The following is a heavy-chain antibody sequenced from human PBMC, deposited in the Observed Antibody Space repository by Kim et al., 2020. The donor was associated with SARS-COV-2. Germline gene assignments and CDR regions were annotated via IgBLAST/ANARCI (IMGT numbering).Heavy chain of an antibody. D-gene: IGHD1-7*01. J-gene: IGHJ4*02. CDR3: ARHSNGGLELRH. CDR2: IYYSGST. Sequence: SETLSLTCTVSGGSISSSSYYWGWIRQPPGKGLEWIGSIYYSGSTYYNPSLKSRVTISVDTSKNQFSLKLSSVTAADTAVYYCARHSNGGLELRHWGQGTLVTVSS. CDR1: GGSISSSSYY. V-gene: IGHV4-39*01.